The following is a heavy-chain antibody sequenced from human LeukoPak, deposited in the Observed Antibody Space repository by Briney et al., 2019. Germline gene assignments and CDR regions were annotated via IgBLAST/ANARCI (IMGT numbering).Heavy chain of an antibody. V-gene: IGHV3-73*01. J-gene: IGHJ6*02. D-gene: IGHD6-6*01. CDR1: GFTFSGSA. CDR2: IRSKANSYAT. Sequence: GGSLRLSCAASGFTFSGSAMHWVRQASGKGLEWVGRIRSKANSYATAYAASVKGRFTISRDDSKNTAYLQMNSLKTEDTAVYYCTSAMSSHSSSPANYYYYGMDVWGQGTTVTVSS. CDR3: TSAMSSHSSSPANYYYYGMDV.